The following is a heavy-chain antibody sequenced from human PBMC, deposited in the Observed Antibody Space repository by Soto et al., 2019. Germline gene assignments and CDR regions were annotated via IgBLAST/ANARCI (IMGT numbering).Heavy chain of an antibody. V-gene: IGHV4-59*01. D-gene: IGHD3-9*01. J-gene: IGHJ4*02. CDR1: GGSISSYY. Sequence: QVQLQESGPGLVKPSETLSLTCTVSGGSISSYYWSWIRQPPGKGLEWIGYIYYSGSTNYNPSLTSRVTISVDTSKNQFSLKLSSVTAADTAVYYCARGGDILTGYAAGNWGQGTLVTVSS. CDR2: IYYSGST. CDR3: ARGGDILTGYAAGN.